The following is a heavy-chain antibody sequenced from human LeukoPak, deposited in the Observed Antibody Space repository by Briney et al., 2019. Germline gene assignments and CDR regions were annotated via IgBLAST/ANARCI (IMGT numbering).Heavy chain of an antibody. Sequence: ASVKVSCKASGGTFSSYAISWVRQAPGQGLEWMGRIIPILGIANYAQKFQGRVTITADKSTSTAYMELSSLGSEDTAVYYCARVLLWFGEPEYYFDYWGQGTLVTVSS. D-gene: IGHD3-10*01. V-gene: IGHV1-69*04. J-gene: IGHJ4*02. CDR1: GGTFSSYA. CDR2: IIPILGIA. CDR3: ARVLLWFGEPEYYFDY.